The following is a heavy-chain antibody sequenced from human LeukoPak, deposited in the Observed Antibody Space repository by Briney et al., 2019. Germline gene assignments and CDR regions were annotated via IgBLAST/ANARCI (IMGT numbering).Heavy chain of an antibody. Sequence: GSLRLSCAASGFTFSSYAMSWVRQAPGKGLEWVSAISGSGGSTYYADSVKGRFTISRDNSKNTLYLQMNSLRAEDTAVYYCAKGVSYDSSGYYSFDYWGQGTLVTVSS. CDR1: GFTFSSYA. CDR2: ISGSGGST. J-gene: IGHJ4*02. CDR3: AKGVSYDSSGYYSFDY. V-gene: IGHV3-23*01. D-gene: IGHD3-22*01.